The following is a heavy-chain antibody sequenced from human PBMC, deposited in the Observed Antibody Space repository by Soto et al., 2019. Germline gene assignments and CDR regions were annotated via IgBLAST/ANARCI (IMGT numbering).Heavy chain of an antibody. V-gene: IGHV1-2*02. CDR2: INPKNGGT. Sequence: GASVKVSCKASGYTFTGYYLHWVRQAPGQGLEWMGWINPKNGGTKYGQKFQGRVTMTRDTSISTAYMELSRLKSDDTAVYYCAKEGVFDAHPPYKWFDPWGQGVLVTVSS. D-gene: IGHD3-16*01. CDR1: GYTFTGYY. CDR3: AKEGVFDAHPPYKWFDP. J-gene: IGHJ5*02.